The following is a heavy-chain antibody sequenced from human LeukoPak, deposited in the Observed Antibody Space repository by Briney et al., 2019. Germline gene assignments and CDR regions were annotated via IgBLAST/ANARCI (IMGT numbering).Heavy chain of an antibody. CDR1: GGSISSYY. CDR2: IYYSGRT. J-gene: IGHJ3*02. Sequence: SETLSLTCTVSGGSISSYYWTWIRQPPGKGLEWIGYIYYSGRTNYNPSLKSRLTISVDTSTNQFSLRLNSVTAADTAVYYCARGLPGYSGGDDAFDIWGQGTVVTVSS. V-gene: IGHV4-59*01. D-gene: IGHD6-19*01. CDR3: ARGLPGYSGGDDAFDI.